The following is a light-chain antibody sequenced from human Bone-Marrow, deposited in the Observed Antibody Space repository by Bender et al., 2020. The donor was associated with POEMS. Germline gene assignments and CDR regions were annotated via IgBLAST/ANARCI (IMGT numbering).Light chain of an antibody. CDR2: SND. CDR3: AAWDDGLSVV. CDR1: NSNIGTNT. Sequence: QSVLTQPPSASATPGQRVTISCSGSNSNIGTNTVNWYQQLPGTAPKLLIYSNDQRPSGVPDRFSGSKSGTSASLAISGLQSEDEADYYCAAWDDGLSVVFGGGTKLTVL. V-gene: IGLV1-44*01. J-gene: IGLJ2*01.